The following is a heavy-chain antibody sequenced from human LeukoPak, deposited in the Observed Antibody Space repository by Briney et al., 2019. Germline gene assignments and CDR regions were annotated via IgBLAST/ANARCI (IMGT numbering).Heavy chain of an antibody. V-gene: IGHV1-8*03. CDR1: GYTFTSYG. CDR3: ARTSRVATIRFYYYYYMDV. CDR2: MNPNSGNT. J-gene: IGHJ6*03. D-gene: IGHD5-12*01. Sequence: GASVKVSCKASGYTFTSYGISWVRQAPGQGLEWMGWMNPNSGNTGYAQKFQGRVTITRNTSISTAYMELSSLRSEDTAVYYCARTSRVATIRFYYYYYMDVWGKGTTVTVSS.